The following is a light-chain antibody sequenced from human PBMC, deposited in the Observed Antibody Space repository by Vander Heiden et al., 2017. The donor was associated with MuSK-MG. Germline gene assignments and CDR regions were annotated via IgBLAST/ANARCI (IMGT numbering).Light chain of an antibody. CDR3: QQHNGYFPGT. J-gene: IGKJ1*01. CDR1: QSITSW. V-gene: IGKV1-5*01. Sequence: DIQMTQSPCTLSASPGDRVTLACRASQSITSWFVWYQQKPRRAAQLLIYDASSLESAVTSRFSGSGCAREFSLTISSRQADDFAAYYYQQHNGYFPGTFGQGTKVEIK. CDR2: DAS.